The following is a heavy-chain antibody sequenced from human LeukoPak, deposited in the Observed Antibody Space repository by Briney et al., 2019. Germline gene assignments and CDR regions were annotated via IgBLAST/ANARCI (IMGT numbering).Heavy chain of an antibody. CDR1: GFTFSNAW. Sequence: PGGSLRLSCAASGFTFSNAWMAWVRQAPGKGLEWVGRIRSKTDGGTIDYAAPVKDRFTISRDDSKNTLYLQMNSLEIEDTAVYFCTTDRTTKGYWGQGTLVTVSS. J-gene: IGHJ4*02. D-gene: IGHD4-17*01. CDR3: TTDRTTKGY. V-gene: IGHV3-15*01. CDR2: IRSKTDGGTI.